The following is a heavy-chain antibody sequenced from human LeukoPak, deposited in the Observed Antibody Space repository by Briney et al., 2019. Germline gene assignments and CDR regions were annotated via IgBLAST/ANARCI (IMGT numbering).Heavy chain of an antibody. V-gene: IGHV1-69*05. D-gene: IGHD6-6*01. J-gene: IGHJ4*02. CDR3: ARTAARRFDY. CDR1: GGTFSSYT. Sequence: GASVKVSCRASGGTFSSYTISWVRQAPGQGLEWMGGIIPIFGTTNYAQKFQGRVTMTTDTSTSTAYMELSSLRSDDTAVYYCARTAARRFDYWGQGTLVTVSS. CDR2: IIPIFGTT.